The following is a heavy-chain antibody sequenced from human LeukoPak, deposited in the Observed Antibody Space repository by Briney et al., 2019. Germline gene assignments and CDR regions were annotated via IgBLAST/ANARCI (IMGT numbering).Heavy chain of an antibody. CDR2: IYYSGST. CDR1: GGSISSSSYY. V-gene: IGHV4-39*07. J-gene: IGHJ4*02. D-gene: IGHD3-10*01. Sequence: PSETLSLTCTVSGGSISSSSYYWGWIRQPPGKGLEWIGSIYYSGSTYYNPSLKSRVTISVDTSKNQFSLKLSSVTAADTAVYYCANSGDQYGSGSYYNEYWGQGTLVTVSS. CDR3: ANSGDQYGSGSYYNEY.